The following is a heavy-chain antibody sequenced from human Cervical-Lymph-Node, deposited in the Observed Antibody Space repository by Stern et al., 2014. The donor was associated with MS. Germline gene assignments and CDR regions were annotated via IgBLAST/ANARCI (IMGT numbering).Heavy chain of an antibody. CDR3: ALSSETSDRWYSLGYDL. CDR2: IFPVVGTP. Sequence: QVQLGQSGAELTKPSSSVKVSCKASRGTFSKFPSSWVRQAPGQGLEWMAGIFPVVGTPAYAQECRGRVTITADVSTSTVYMELSSLRSDDTAVYYCALSSETSDRWYSLGYDLWGQGTLVTVSS. D-gene: IGHD6-13*01. J-gene: IGHJ5*02. CDR1: RGTFSKFP. V-gene: IGHV1-69*01.